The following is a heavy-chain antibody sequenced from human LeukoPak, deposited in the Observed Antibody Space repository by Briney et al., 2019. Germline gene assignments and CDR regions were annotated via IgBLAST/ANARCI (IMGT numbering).Heavy chain of an antibody. CDR2: IYYSGST. CDR1: GGSISSYY. D-gene: IGHD6-13*01. J-gene: IGHJ4*02. Sequence: SETLSLTCTVSGGSISSYYWSWIRQPPGKGLEWIGYIYYSGSTNYNPSLKSRVTISVDTSKNQFSLKLSSVTAADTAVYYCARGLGQQLVLFDYWGQGTLVTVSS. V-gene: IGHV4-59*08. CDR3: ARGLGQQLVLFDY.